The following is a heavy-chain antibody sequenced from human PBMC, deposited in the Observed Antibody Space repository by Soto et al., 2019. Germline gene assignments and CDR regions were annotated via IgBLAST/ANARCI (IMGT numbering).Heavy chain of an antibody. CDR1: GFTFSSYA. CDR3: AREVNNYDSGSYYD. D-gene: IGHD3-10*01. J-gene: IGHJ4*02. CDR2: IKQDGSEK. Sequence: VQLVESGGGVVQPGRSLRLSCAASGFTFSSYAMHWVRQAPGKGLEWVANIKQDGSEKYYVDSVKGRFTISRDNAKNSLYLQMNSLRAEDTAVYYCAREVNNYDSGSYYDWGQGTLVTVSS. V-gene: IGHV3-7*01.